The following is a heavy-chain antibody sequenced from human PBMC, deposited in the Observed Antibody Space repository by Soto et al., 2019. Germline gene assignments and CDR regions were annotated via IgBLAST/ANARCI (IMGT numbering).Heavy chain of an antibody. J-gene: IGHJ4*02. Sequence: QVHLVQSGAEVKKPGASVKVSCKGSGYAFTTYGITWVRQAPGQGLEWMGWISAHNGNTNYAQKLQGRDTVTRDTSTSTAYMELRSLRTTGTAVYYCARGRYGDYWGQGAVVTVSS. CDR3: ARGRYGDY. CDR1: GYAFTTYG. CDR2: ISAHNGNT. D-gene: IGHD1-1*01. V-gene: IGHV1-18*01.